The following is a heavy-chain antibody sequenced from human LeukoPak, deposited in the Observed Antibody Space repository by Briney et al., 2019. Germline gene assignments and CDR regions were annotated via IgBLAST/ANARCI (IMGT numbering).Heavy chain of an antibody. CDR3: ARHPRGRYSYGDY. CDR1: GFAFSSYE. CDR2: ISSGGSTT. V-gene: IGHV3-48*03. J-gene: IGHJ4*02. D-gene: IGHD5-18*01. Sequence: GGSLRLSCAASGFAFSSYEINWVRQAPGKGLEWVSFISSGGSTTYYADSVKGQFTISRDNAKNSLYLQMNSLRAEDTAVYYCARHPRGRYSYGDYWGQGTLVTVSS.